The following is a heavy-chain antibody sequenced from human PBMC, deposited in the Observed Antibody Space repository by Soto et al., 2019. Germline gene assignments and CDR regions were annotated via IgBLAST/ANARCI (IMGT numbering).Heavy chain of an antibody. J-gene: IGHJ4*02. Sequence: QLQLQESGPGLVKPSETLSLTCTVSGGSISSSSYYWGWIRQPPGKGLEWIGSIYYSGSTYYNPSLKSRVTISVDTSKNQFSLKLSSVTAADTAVYYCAGRKTGTENDFWGQGTLVTVSS. D-gene: IGHD1-1*01. CDR2: IYYSGST. CDR1: GGSISSSSYY. V-gene: IGHV4-39*01. CDR3: AGRKTGTENDF.